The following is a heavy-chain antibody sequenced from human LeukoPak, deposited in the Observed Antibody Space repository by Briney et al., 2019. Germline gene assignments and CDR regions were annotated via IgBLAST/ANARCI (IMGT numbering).Heavy chain of an antibody. V-gene: IGHV4-30-4*08. CDR3: ARASYSSGYYYNY. Sequence: SETLSLTCAVSGGSISSGDYYWSWIRLPPGKGLEWIGYISYSGTTYYNPSLKSRVTISVDTSKNQFSLKLSSVTAADTAVYYCARASYSSGYYYNYWGQGTLVTVSS. CDR2: ISYSGTT. CDR1: GGSISSGDYY. J-gene: IGHJ4*02. D-gene: IGHD3-22*01.